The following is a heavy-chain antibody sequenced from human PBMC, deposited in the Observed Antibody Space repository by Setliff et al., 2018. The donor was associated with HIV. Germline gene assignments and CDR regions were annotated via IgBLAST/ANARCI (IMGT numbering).Heavy chain of an antibody. V-gene: IGHV1-69*13. CDR1: GGTFRSHE. CDR2: IVPILNTG. Sequence: SVKVSCKASGGTFRSHEISWVRQAPGQGLEWMGGIVPILNTGNYAPKFQGRVTITADESTTTAYMELSSLRSEDTAVYYCARVQYFNSGGYWATIRHYYYMDVWGKGTAVTVSS. J-gene: IGHJ6*03. CDR3: ARVQYFNSGGYWATIRHYYYMDV. D-gene: IGHD3-22*01.